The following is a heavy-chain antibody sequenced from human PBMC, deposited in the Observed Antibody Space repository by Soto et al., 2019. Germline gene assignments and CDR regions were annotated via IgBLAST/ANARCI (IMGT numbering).Heavy chain of an antibody. J-gene: IGHJ4*02. CDR3: VHSFDY. V-gene: IGHV3-9*01. Sequence: EVQLVESGGGLVQPGGSLRLSCAASGFTFDEYAMHWVRQAPGKGLEWVSGISWNSDSIGYADSVKGRFTISRDNAKNSLYLQMNSLRVEATALYYCVHSFDYWGQGTLVTVSS. CDR2: ISWNSDSI. CDR1: GFTFDEYA.